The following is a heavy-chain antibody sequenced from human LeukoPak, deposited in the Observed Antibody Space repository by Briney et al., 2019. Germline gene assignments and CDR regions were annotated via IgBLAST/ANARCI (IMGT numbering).Heavy chain of an antibody. D-gene: IGHD3-16*01. CDR1: GYTFTNYY. J-gene: IGHJ4*02. CDR3: APMITFGLFDY. V-gene: IGHV1-46*01. Sequence: ASVKVSCKASGYTFTNYYIHWVRQAPGQGLEWMGLINPGGDNTDYAQNFQGRVTMTEDTSTDTAYMELSSLRSEDTAVYYCAPMITFGLFDYWGQGTLVTVSS. CDR2: INPGGDNT.